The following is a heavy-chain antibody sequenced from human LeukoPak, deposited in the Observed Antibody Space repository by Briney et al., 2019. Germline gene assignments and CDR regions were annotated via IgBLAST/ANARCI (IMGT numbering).Heavy chain of an antibody. CDR2: ISAYNGNT. D-gene: IGHD2-2*01. Sequence: GASVTVSCKASGYTFTSYGISWVRQAPGQGLEWMGWISAYNGNTNYAQKLQGRVTMTTDTSTSTAYMELRSLRSDDTAVYYCATYCSSTSCYSPYYYYGMDVWGQGTTVTVSS. V-gene: IGHV1-18*01. CDR3: ATYCSSTSCYSPYYYYGMDV. J-gene: IGHJ6*02. CDR1: GYTFTSYG.